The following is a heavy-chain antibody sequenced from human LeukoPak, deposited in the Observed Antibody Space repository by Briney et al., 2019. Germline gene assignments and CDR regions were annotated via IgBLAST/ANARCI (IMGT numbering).Heavy chain of an antibody. D-gene: IGHD3-22*01. J-gene: IGHJ3*02. CDR3: ARPSYYYDSSGLGAFDI. Sequence: ASVKVSCKASGYTFTSYGISWVRQAPGQGLEWMGWISAYNGNTNYAQKLQGRVTMTTDTSTSTAYMELSSLRSEDTAVYYCARPSYYYDSSGLGAFDIWGQGTMVTVSS. V-gene: IGHV1-18*01. CDR2: ISAYNGNT. CDR1: GYTFTSYG.